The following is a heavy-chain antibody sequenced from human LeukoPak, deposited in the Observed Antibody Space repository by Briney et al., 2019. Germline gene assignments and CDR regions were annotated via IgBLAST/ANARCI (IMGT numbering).Heavy chain of an antibody. CDR1: GGSLSSGGYY. J-gene: IGHJ4*02. D-gene: IGHD3-10*01. CDR2: IYTSGST. CDR3: ARERVPWYYGSGRHEGLVY. V-gene: IGHV4-61*02. Sequence: SQTLSLTCTVSGGSLSSGGYYWSWIRQPAGKGLEWIGRIYTSGSTNYNPSLKSRLTISVDTSKNQFSLKLSSVTAADTAVYYCARERVPWYYGSGRHEGLVYWGQGTLVTVSS.